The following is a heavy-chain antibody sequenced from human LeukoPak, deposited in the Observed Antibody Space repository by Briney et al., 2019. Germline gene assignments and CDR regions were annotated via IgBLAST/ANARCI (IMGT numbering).Heavy chain of an antibody. Sequence: SETLSLTCSVSDGSISSSSWSWIRQPPGKGLEWIGEINHSGSTNYNPSLKSRVTISVDTSKNQFSLKLSSVTAADTAVYYCARGRAVGGTNLDYWGQGTLVTVSS. V-gene: IGHV4-34*01. J-gene: IGHJ4*02. D-gene: IGHD3-16*01. CDR3: ARGRAVGGTNLDY. CDR1: DGSISSSS. CDR2: INHSGST.